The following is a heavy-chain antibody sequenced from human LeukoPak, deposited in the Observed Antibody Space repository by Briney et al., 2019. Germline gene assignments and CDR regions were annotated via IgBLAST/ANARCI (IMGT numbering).Heavy chain of an antibody. J-gene: IGHJ4*02. CDR2: MNPNSGNT. Sequence: ASVKVSCKASGYTFTSYDINWVRQATGQGLEWMGWMNPNSGNTGYAQKFQGRVTMTRNTSISTAYVELSSLRSEDTAVYYCAGDSGERGSGSYLIAYWGQGTLVTVSS. V-gene: IGHV1-8*01. CDR1: GYTFTSYD. CDR3: AGDSGERGSGSYLIAY. D-gene: IGHD3-10*01.